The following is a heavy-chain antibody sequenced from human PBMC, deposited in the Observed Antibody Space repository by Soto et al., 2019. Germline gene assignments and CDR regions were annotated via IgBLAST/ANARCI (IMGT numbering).Heavy chain of an antibody. J-gene: IGHJ4*02. Sequence: TGGSLRLSCAASEFTFTNYAMTWVRQAPGKGLEWVSLITGSGVTTYYADSVKGRFTIARDNSKNTLYLQMNSLRAGDTAIYYCAKAVSGSIRYFDYWGQGTLVTVS. CDR3: AKAVSGSIRYFDY. D-gene: IGHD1-26*01. V-gene: IGHV3-23*01. CDR2: ITGSGVTT. CDR1: EFTFTNYA.